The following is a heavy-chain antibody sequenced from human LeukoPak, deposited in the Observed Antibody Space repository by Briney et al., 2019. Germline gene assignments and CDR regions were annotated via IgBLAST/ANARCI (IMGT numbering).Heavy chain of an antibody. V-gene: IGHV4-59*01. CDR3: AKLSSGSYHLSY. J-gene: IGHJ4*02. CDR2: FSYSGST. D-gene: IGHD3-10*01. CDR1: GGSISSYY. Sequence: PSETLSLTCTVSGGSISSYYWSWIRQPPGKGLEWIGYFSYSGSTNYNPSLKSRVTVSVDTSKNQFSLKLSSVTAADTAVYHCAKLSSGSYHLSYWGQGTLVTVSS.